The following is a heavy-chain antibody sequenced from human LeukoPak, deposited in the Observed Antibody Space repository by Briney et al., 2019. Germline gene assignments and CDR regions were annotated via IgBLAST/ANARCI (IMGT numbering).Heavy chain of an antibody. Sequence: SETLSLTCTVSGGSISSYYWSWIRQPPGKGLEWIGYIYYSGSTNYNPSLKSRVTISVDTSKNQFSLKLSSVTAADTAVYYCARDLRGVAATPYYYYYGMDVWGQGTTVTVSS. CDR2: IYYSGST. CDR3: ARDLRGVAATPYYYYYGMDV. J-gene: IGHJ6*02. V-gene: IGHV4-59*01. CDR1: GGSISSYY. D-gene: IGHD2-15*01.